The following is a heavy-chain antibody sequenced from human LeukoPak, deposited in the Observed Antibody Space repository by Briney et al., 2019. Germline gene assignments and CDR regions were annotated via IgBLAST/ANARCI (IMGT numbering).Heavy chain of an antibody. CDR1: GGSISSFT. Sequence: SETLSLTCTVSGGSISSFTGSWIRQPAGNGLEWIGRIYTTGSTNYNPSLKSRVTMSVDTSKNQFSLRLSSVTAADTAVYFCARETWSGYLDYWGQGTLVTVSS. CDR2: IYTTGST. CDR3: ARETWSGYLDY. J-gene: IGHJ4*02. V-gene: IGHV4-4*07. D-gene: IGHD2-8*02.